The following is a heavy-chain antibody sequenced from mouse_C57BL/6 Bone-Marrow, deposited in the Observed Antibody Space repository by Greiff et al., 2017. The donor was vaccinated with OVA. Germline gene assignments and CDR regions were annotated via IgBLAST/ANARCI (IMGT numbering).Heavy chain of an antibody. J-gene: IGHJ4*01. D-gene: IGHD1-1*01. V-gene: IGHV1-85*01. CDR2: IYPRDGST. CDR1: GYTFTSYD. Sequence: VKLMESGPELVKPGASVKLSCKASGYTFTSYDINWVKQRPGQGLEWIGWIYPRDGSTKYNEKFKGKATLTVDTSSSTAYMELHSLTSEDSAVYFCARWGASSYYYAMDYWGQGTSVTVSS. CDR3: ARWGASSYYYAMDY.